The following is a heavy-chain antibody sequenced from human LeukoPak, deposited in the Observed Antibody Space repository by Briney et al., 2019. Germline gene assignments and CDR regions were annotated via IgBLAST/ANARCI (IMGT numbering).Heavy chain of an antibody. V-gene: IGHV3-23*01. J-gene: IGHJ4*02. CDR2: ISGSGDST. CDR1: GFTFSTYV. CDR3: AKVEGYCSDGSCYHFDY. D-gene: IGHD2-15*01. Sequence: PGGSLRLSCAASGFTFSTYVMSWVRQAPGKGLEWVPVISGSGDSTYYADSVKGRFTISRDNSKNKLYLQMNSLRAEDTAVYYCAKVEGYCSDGSCYHFDYWGQGTLVTVSS.